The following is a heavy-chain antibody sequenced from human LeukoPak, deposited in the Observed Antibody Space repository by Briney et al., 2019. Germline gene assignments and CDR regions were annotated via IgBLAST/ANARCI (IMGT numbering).Heavy chain of an antibody. CDR2: IKPDGSEK. J-gene: IGHJ5*01. V-gene: IGHV3-7*01. CDR3: VRGGTYWTVS. CDR1: GFVFSASY. Sequence: PGGSLSLSCAASGFVFSASYMSWVRKAPGKGLEWVATIKPDGSEKYHVDSVSGRFTISRDNTKDSLFLQMNSLRVDDTAVYYCVRGGTYWTVSWGQGTLVNVS.